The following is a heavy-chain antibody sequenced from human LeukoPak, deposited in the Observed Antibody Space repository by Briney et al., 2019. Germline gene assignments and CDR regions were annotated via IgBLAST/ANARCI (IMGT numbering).Heavy chain of an antibody. CDR2: IWYDGSNK. CDR3: AKDGHSSAYYFDY. J-gene: IGHJ4*02. Sequence: GGSLRLSCAASGFTFSSYGMHWVRQAPGKGLEWVAAIWYDGSNKYYADSVKGRFTISRDNSKNTLYLQMNSLRAEDTAVYYCAKDGHSSAYYFDYWGQGTLVTVSS. CDR1: GFTFSSYG. V-gene: IGHV3-33*06. D-gene: IGHD3-22*01.